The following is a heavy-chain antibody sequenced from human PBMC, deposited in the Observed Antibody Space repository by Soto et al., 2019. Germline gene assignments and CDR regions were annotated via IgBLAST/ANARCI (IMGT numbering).Heavy chain of an antibody. CDR2: ISAYNGNT. J-gene: IGHJ4*02. CDR3: ARDIPYYYDSSGCYAFDY. CDR1: GYTFTSYG. D-gene: IGHD3-22*01. Sequence: QVQLVQSGAEVKKPGASVKVSCKASGYTFTSYGISWVRQAPGQGLEWMGWISAYNGNTNYAQKLQGRVTMTTDTSTSTAYMELRSLRSDDTAVYYCARDIPYYYDSSGCYAFDYWGQGTLVTVSS. V-gene: IGHV1-18*04.